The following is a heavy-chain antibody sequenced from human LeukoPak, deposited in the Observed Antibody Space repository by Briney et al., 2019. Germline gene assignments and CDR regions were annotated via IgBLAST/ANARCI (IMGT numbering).Heavy chain of an antibody. CDR1: GFTFNGYY. J-gene: IGHJ5*02. CDR3: ATDGAGFDI. CDR2: INIGGTNT. V-gene: IGHV3-11*01. Sequence: GGSLRLSCAASGFTFNGYYMSWIRQAPGKGLEWLSYINIGGTNTHYADSVKGRFTISRDNAKKSLYLEMNNLRAEDTAVYYCATDGAGFDIWGQGVLVTVYS.